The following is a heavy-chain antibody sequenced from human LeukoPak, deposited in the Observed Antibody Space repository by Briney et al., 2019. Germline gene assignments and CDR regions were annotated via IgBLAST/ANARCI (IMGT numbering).Heavy chain of an antibody. D-gene: IGHD2-2*01. CDR3: ARDWGEYCSSTSCPARYYFDY. CDR1: GFTSSSYS. CDR2: ISSSGSSI. V-gene: IGHV3-21*01. J-gene: IGHJ4*02. Sequence: GGSLRLSCAASGFTSSSYSMNWVRQAPGKGLEWVSSISSSGSSIYYADSVKGRFTISRDNAENTLYLQLNSLRAEDTAVYYCARDWGEYCSSTSCPARYYFDYWGQGTLVTVSS.